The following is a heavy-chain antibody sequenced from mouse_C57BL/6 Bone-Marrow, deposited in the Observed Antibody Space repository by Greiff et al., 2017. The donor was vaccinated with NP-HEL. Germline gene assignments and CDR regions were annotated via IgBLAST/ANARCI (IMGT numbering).Heavy chain of an antibody. V-gene: IGHV14-4*01. CDR2: IDPENGDT. D-gene: IGHD2-3*01. CDR1: GFNIKDDY. Sequence: VQLQQSGAELVRPGASVKLSCTASGFNIKDDYMHWVKQRPEQGLEWIGWIDPENGDTEYASKFQGKATITADTSSNTAYLQLSSLTSDATAVYYCTTGGYYCWFAYWGQGTLVTVSA. J-gene: IGHJ3*01. CDR3: TTGGYYCWFAY.